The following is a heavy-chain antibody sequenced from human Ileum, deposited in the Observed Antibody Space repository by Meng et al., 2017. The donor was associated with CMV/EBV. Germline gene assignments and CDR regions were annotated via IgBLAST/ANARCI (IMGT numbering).Heavy chain of an antibody. D-gene: IGHD1/OR15-1a*01. CDR3: ASLSNNWDKVDY. V-gene: IGHV3-73*01. J-gene: IGHJ4*03. CDR1: GFTFSGSA. Sequence: SGFTFSGSAMHWVRQASGKGLEWVGRIKSHTNYYATAYTASVIGKFTISRDDSMTTTYLQMDSLTTEDTALYYCASLSNNWDKVDYWGQGTLVTVSS. CDR2: IKSHTNYYAT.